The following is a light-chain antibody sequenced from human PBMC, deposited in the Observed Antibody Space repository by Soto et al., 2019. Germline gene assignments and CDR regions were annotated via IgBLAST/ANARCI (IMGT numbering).Light chain of an antibody. Sequence: EIVMTQSPATLSVSPGERVTLSCRASESVSSSIAWYQQRTGQAPRLLIYGASTRATGIPARFSGSGSGTEFTRTISSLQSEDFAIYYCQQYNKWRTFGQGTKVEIK. CDR2: GAS. CDR1: ESVSSS. V-gene: IGKV3-15*01. J-gene: IGKJ1*01. CDR3: QQYNKWRT.